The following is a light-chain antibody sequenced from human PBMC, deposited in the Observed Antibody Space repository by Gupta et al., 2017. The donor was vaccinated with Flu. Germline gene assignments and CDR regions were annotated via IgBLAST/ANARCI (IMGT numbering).Light chain of an antibody. Sequence: QSVLTQPPSASGTPGPRVTISCSGSSSNIGSNTVKWYHQLPGTAPKLLIYSNNQRPSGVPDRFSGSKSGTSAYLAISGLLAEDEADYYCATWDDSLNGGVFGGGTKLTVL. J-gene: IGLJ3*02. CDR3: ATWDDSLNGGV. V-gene: IGLV1-44*01. CDR2: SNN. CDR1: SSNIGSNT.